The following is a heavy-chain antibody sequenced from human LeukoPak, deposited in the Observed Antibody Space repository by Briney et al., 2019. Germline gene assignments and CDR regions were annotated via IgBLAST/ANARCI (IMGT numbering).Heavy chain of an antibody. CDR1: GFTFDDYD. V-gene: IGHV3-21*01. CDR2: ITSSSTSM. D-gene: IGHD3-9*01. J-gene: IGHJ4*02. Sequence: PGGSLRLSCAASGFTFDDYDISWVRQAPGKGLEWVSSITSSSTSMYYADSVKGRFTISRDNAKNSLYLQMLSLRAEDTAVYYCARTYYDILTGYNPYFDYWGQGTLVTVSS. CDR3: ARTYYDILTGYNPYFDY.